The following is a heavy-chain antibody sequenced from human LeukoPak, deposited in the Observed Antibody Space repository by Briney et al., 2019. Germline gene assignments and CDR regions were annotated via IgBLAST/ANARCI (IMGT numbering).Heavy chain of an antibody. Sequence: GASVKVSCKASGGTFSSYTISWVRQAPGQGLEWMGRIIPILGIANYAQKFQGRVTITADKSTSTAYMELSSLRSEDTAVYYCARDYVTCSGGSCYNYFDYCGQGTLVTVSS. CDR3: ARDYVTCSGGSCYNYFDY. CDR1: GGTFSSYT. V-gene: IGHV1-69*04. CDR2: IIPILGIA. J-gene: IGHJ4*02. D-gene: IGHD2-15*01.